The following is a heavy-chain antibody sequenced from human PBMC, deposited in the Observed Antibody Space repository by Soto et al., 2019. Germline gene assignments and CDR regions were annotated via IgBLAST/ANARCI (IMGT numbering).Heavy chain of an antibody. J-gene: IGHJ6*02. CDR3: TTDRKGSGWYGEDYYYGMDV. V-gene: IGHV3-15*01. CDR2: IKSKTDGGTT. CDR1: GFTFSNAW. D-gene: IGHD6-19*01. Sequence: EVQLVESGGGLVQPGGSLRLSCAASGFTFSNAWMSWVRQAPGKGLEWVGRIKSKTDGGTTDYAAPVKGRFTISRDDSKDTLYLQMNSLKTEDTAVYYCTTDRKGSGWYGEDYYYGMDVWGQGTTVTVSS.